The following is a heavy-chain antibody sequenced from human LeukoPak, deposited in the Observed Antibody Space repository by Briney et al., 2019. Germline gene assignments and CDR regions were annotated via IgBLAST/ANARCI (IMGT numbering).Heavy chain of an antibody. V-gene: IGHV4-59*01. Sequence: SQTLSLSCTVSGGSISGNYWNLSRQPPGKGLERIGYVHYTGTTNYSPSLKSRVTISVDTSKNQFSLTLSSVTAADTAVYYCARDRAHCSGTSCPSHIFDLWGQGTLVTVSS. CDR2: VHYTGTT. CDR3: ARDRAHCSGTSCPSHIFDL. J-gene: IGHJ4*02. D-gene: IGHD2-2*01. CDR1: GGSISGNY.